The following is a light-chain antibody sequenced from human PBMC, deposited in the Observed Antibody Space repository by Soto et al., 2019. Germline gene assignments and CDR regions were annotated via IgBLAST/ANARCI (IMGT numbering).Light chain of an antibody. CDR2: GAS. Sequence: ETVVTQSPGTLSLSPGERATLSCRASQTIRSNYLAWYRQTPGQAPRLLIYGASNRATAIADRFSGSGSGTDFTLIISRLEPEDFALYYCQQYGSSPWTFGQGTKVAIQ. CDR3: QQYGSSPWT. CDR1: QTIRSNY. V-gene: IGKV3-20*01. J-gene: IGKJ1*01.